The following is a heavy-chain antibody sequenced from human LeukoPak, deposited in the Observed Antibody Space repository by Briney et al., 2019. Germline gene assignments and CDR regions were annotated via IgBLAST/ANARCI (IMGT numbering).Heavy chain of an antibody. CDR2: TSYDGSNK. D-gene: IGHD1-1*01. CDR3: AKKAPGADWSLVY. J-gene: IGHJ4*02. CDR1: GFTFSSYG. V-gene: IGHV3-30*18. Sequence: GRSLRLSCAASGFTFSSYGMHWVRQAPGKGLEWVAVTSYDGSNKYYADSVKGRFTISRDNSKNTLYLEMNGLRAEDTAVYYCAKKAPGADWSLVYWGQGTLVTVSS.